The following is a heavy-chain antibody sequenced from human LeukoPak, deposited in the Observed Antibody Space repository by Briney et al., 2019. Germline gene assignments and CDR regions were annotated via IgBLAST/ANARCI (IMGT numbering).Heavy chain of an antibody. CDR1: GFTFDDYA. J-gene: IGHJ4*02. CDR2: ISWNSGSI. D-gene: IGHD3-22*01. V-gene: IGHV3-9*01. CDR3: ARDETHNYYDSSGYWSY. Sequence: SLRLSCAASGFTFDDYAMHWVRQAPGKGLEWVSGISWNSGSIGYADSVKGRFTISRDNAKNSLYLQMNSLRAEDTAVYYCARDETHNYYDSSGYWSYWGQGTLVTVSS.